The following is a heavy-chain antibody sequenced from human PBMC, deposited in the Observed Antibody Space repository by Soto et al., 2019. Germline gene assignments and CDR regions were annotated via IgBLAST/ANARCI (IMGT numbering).Heavy chain of an antibody. CDR1: GDNVSSNSAA. V-gene: IGHV6-1*01. CDR2: TYYRSKWYN. Sequence: SQTLSLTCAISGDNVSSNSAAWNWIMQSPSRGLEWLGRTYYRSKWYNDYAVSVKSRITINPDTSKNQFSLQLNSVTPEDTAVYYCARGQGIAVAGTNWFDPRGQGTLVTVSS. J-gene: IGHJ5*02. CDR3: ARGQGIAVAGTNWFDP. D-gene: IGHD6-19*01.